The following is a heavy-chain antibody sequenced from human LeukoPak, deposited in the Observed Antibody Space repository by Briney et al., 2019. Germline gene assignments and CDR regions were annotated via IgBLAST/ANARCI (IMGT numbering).Heavy chain of an antibody. CDR2: ITGSGGNT. D-gene: IGHD3-16*01. Sequence: PGGSLRLSCAASGFTFSSYAMSWVRPAPGKGLEWVSVITGSGGNTYYADSVKGRFTISRDNSKNTRYLQMNSLRAEDTALYYCAKRGGYLVDPWGQGTLVTVSS. CDR1: GFTFSSYA. V-gene: IGHV3-23*01. CDR3: AKRGGYLVDP. J-gene: IGHJ5*02.